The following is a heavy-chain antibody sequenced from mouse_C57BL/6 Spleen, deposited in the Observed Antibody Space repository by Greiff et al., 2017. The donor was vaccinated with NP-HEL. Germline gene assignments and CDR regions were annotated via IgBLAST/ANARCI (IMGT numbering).Heavy chain of an antibody. V-gene: IGHV7-3*01. CDR3: ASLYDGYFFAY. CDR2: IRNKANGYTT. CDR1: GFTFTDYY. Sequence: DVMLVESGGGLVQPGGSLSLSCAASGFTFTDYYMSWVRQPPGKALEWLGFIRNKANGYTTEYSASVKGRFTISRDNSQSILYLQMNALRAEDSATYYCASLYDGYFFAYWGQGTLVTVSA. J-gene: IGHJ3*01. D-gene: IGHD2-3*01.